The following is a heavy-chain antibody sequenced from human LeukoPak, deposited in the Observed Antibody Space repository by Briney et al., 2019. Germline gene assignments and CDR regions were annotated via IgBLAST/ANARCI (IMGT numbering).Heavy chain of an antibody. Sequence: PSQTLSLTCTVSGGSISSGDYYWSWIRQHPGKGLEWIGYIYYSGSTYYNPSLKSRVTISVDTSKNQLSLKLSSVTAADTAVYYCARVQGFGEFIDYWGQGTLVTVSS. CDR1: GGSISSGDYY. CDR2: IYYSGST. D-gene: IGHD3-10*01. V-gene: IGHV4-31*03. J-gene: IGHJ4*02. CDR3: ARVQGFGEFIDY.